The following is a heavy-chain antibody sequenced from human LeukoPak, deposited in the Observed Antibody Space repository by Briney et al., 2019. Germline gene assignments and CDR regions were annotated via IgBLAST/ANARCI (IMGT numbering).Heavy chain of an antibody. CDR1: GFKFSTYW. D-gene: IGHD5-18*01. V-gene: IGHV3-7*01. CDR3: ARDLSGIAGYTYGRGIDY. CDR2: IKKDGSEK. Sequence: PGGSLRLSCVASGFKFSTYWMSWVRQAPGKGLEWVANIKKDGSEKYYVDAVKGRFTISRDNAKTSLYLQMNSLRAEDTAVYYCARDLSGIAGYTYGRGIDYWGQGTLVTVSS. J-gene: IGHJ4*02.